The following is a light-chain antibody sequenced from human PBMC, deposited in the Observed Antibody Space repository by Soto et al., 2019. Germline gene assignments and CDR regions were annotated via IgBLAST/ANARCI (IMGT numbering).Light chain of an antibody. CDR1: QSVSSN. V-gene: IGKV3-15*01. CDR3: QQYNNWPL. Sequence: EIVMTQSPATPSVSPGERATLSCRASQSVSSNLAWYQQKPGQAPRLLIYGASTRATGIPARFSGSGSGTEFTLTISSLQSEDFAVYYCQQYNNWPLFGPGTKVDIK. CDR2: GAS. J-gene: IGKJ3*01.